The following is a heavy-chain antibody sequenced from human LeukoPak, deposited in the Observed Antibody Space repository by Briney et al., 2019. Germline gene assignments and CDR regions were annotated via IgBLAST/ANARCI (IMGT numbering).Heavy chain of an antibody. CDR1: VDSTISNFW. CDR2: IHRSGSP. CDR3: AREMLEGFNPGVY. V-gene: IGHV4-4*02. Sequence: SETLSLTCSVSVDSTISNFWIWVRQPPGKGLEWIGEIHRSGSPNYNPSLQSRVTISIDRSRNQNALELSSVTAADTAVYYCAREMLEGFNPGVYWGPRTLVTVSS. D-gene: IGHD1-14*01. J-gene: IGHJ4*02.